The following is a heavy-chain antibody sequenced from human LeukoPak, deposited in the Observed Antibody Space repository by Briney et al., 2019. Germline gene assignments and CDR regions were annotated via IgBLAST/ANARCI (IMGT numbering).Heavy chain of an antibody. CDR2: INHSGST. CDR1: GGSFSGYY. D-gene: IGHD3-22*01. Sequence: SETLSLTCAVYGGSFSGYYWSWIRRPPGKGLEWIGEINHSGSTNYNPSLKSRVTISVDTSKNQFSLKLSSVTAAGTAVYYCARGRIVVVITSLPFTFDYWGQGTLVTVSS. V-gene: IGHV4-34*01. CDR3: ARGRIVVVITSLPFTFDY. J-gene: IGHJ4*02.